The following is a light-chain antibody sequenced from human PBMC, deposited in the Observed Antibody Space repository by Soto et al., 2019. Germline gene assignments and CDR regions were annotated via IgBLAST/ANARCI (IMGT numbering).Light chain of an antibody. CDR1: QGISSY. CDR2: DAS. CDR3: QQLNSYPRFT. Sequence: DIQLTQSPSFLSASVGDRVTITCRASQGISSYLAWYQQKPGKAPKLLIHDASTLQTGVPSRFSGSGSGTEFTLTITSLQPEDFATYYCQQLNSYPRFTFGPGTKVDVK. V-gene: IGKV1-9*01. J-gene: IGKJ3*01.